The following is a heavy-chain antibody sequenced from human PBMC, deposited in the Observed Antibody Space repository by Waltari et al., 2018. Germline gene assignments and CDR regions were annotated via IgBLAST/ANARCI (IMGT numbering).Heavy chain of an antibody. V-gene: IGHV1-18*01. Sequence: QVQLVQSGAEVKKPGASVKVSCKTSGYIFTGYSITWVRQAPGQGRGWMGWSRGYKGNTKNEQNFQDRVTMTIDTSTKTAYMELRSLRSDDTAVYYCARGALGRVYYEYYFDSWGQGTLVTVSS. D-gene: IGHD3-3*01. CDR3: ARGALGRVYYEYYFDS. J-gene: IGHJ4*02. CDR1: GYIFTGYS. CDR2: SRGYKGNT.